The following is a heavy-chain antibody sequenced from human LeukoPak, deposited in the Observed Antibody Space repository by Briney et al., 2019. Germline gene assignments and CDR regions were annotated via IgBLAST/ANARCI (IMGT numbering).Heavy chain of an antibody. CDR1: GFTFSSYG. CDR2: IRYDGSNK. J-gene: IGHJ3*02. D-gene: IGHD2-2*01. CDR3: AKPHPRYCSSTSCSPAAFDI. Sequence: PGGSLRLSCAASGFTFSSYGMHWVRQAPGKGLEWVAFIRYDGSNKYYADSVKGRFTISRDNSKNTLYLQMNSLRAEDTAVYYCAKPHPRYCSSTSCSPAAFDIWGQGTMVTVSS. V-gene: IGHV3-30*02.